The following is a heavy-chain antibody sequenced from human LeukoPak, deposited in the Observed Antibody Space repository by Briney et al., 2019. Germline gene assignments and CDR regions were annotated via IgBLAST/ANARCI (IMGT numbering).Heavy chain of an antibody. J-gene: IGHJ3*02. CDR3: ARAERGHIVVAYAFDI. Sequence: SETLSLTCTVSGGSISSGGYYWSWIRQHPGKGLEWIGYIYYSGSTYYNPSLKSRVTISVDTSKNQFSLKLSSVTAADTGVYYCARAERGHIVVAYAFDIWGQGTMVTVSS. D-gene: IGHD2-21*01. CDR1: GGSISSGGYY. V-gene: IGHV4-31*03. CDR2: IYYSGST.